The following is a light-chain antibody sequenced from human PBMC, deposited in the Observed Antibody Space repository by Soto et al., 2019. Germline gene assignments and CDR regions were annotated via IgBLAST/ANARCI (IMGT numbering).Light chain of an antibody. CDR3: QQYGSSPWT. Sequence: EIVLTQSPGTLSLSPGERATLSCRASQSVSSSYLAWYQQKPGQAPRLLISGASSRATGIPDRFSGSGSGADFTLTISRLEPEDFAVYYWQQYGSSPWTFGQGTKVEIK. V-gene: IGKV3-20*01. CDR2: GAS. CDR1: QSVSSSY. J-gene: IGKJ1*01.